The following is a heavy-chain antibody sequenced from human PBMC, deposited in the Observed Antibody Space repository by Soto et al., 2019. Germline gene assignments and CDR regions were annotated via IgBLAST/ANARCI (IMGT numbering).Heavy chain of an antibody. CDR3: ASQAGFYYYYGMDV. D-gene: IGHD6-19*01. CDR2: IYYSGST. CDR1: GGSISSGGYY. V-gene: IGHV4-39*01. J-gene: IGHJ6*02. Sequence: SATLSLTCTVSGGSISSGGYYWSWIRQHPGKGLEWIGYIYYSGSTYYNPSLKSRVTISLDTSKNQFSLKLSSVTAADTAVYYCASQAGFYYYYGMDVWGQGTTVTVSS.